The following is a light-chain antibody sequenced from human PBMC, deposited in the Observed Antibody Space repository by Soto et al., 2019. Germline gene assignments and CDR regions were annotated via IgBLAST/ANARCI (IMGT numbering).Light chain of an antibody. J-gene: IGKJ5*01. V-gene: IGKV3-11*01. Sequence: IVSPQSPATLSFSPWERATLACRASQSVSSQLAWYQQKPGQAPRLLIYDASNRATGIPVRFSDSGSGTDFTLTISTLEPEDFAVYSCQHRRNWPTFGQGTRLEIK. CDR2: DAS. CDR3: QHRRNWPT. CDR1: QSVSSQ.